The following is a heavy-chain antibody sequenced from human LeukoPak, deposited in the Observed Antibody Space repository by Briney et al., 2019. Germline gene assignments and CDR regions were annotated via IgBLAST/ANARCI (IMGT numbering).Heavy chain of an antibody. CDR3: ARMLSLMSPIDY. Sequence: SETLSLTCAVYGGSFSGYYWSWIRQPPGKGLVWIGEINHSGSTNYNPSLKSRVTISVDTSKNQFSLKLSSVTAADTAVYYCARMLSLMSPIDYWGQGTLVTVSS. CDR2: INHSGST. J-gene: IGHJ4*02. CDR1: GGSFSGYY. D-gene: IGHD3-10*02. V-gene: IGHV4-34*01.